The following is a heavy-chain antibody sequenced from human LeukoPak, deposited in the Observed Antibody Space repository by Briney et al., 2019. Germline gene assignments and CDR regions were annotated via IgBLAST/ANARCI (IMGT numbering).Heavy chain of an antibody. CDR1: GYTLTSYG. Sequence: GASVKASCKASGYTLTSYGISWVRQAPGQGLEWMGWIGAYNGNTNYAQKLQGRVTMTTDTSTSTAYMELRSLRSDDTAVYYCASGSMNHYHYWGQGTLVTVSS. J-gene: IGHJ4*02. CDR3: ASGSMNHYHY. D-gene: IGHD1-26*01. CDR2: IGAYNGNT. V-gene: IGHV1-18*04.